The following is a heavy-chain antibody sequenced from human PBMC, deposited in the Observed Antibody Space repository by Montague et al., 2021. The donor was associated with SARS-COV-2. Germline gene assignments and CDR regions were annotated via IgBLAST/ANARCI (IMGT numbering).Heavy chain of an antibody. CDR2: IFTSSNYI. CDR3: ARDHSNIDAFMSIDY. Sequence: SLRLSCAASGFTFSSYSMNWVRQAPGKGLEWVAFIFTSSNYIYYADSVKGRFTISRDNAKNSLYLQMNSLRGEDTAVYYCARDHSNIDAFMSIDYWGQGTLVTVSS. CDR1: GFTFSSYS. J-gene: IGHJ4*02. D-gene: IGHD5-18*01. V-gene: IGHV3-21*01.